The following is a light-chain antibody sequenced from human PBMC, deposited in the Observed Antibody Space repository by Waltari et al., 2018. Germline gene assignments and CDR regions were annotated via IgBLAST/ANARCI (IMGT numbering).Light chain of an antibody. V-gene: IGKV1-5*01. J-gene: IGKJ1*01. CDR3: QTYNNYGT. CDR2: DAS. Sequence: DIQITQSPSTLSASVGDRVTLTCRASQSISSWLAWYQQKPGKAPKLLIYDASSLESGVPSRFSGSGSGTEFTLTISSLQPDDSATYWCQTYNNYGTFGQGTKVEI. CDR1: QSISSW.